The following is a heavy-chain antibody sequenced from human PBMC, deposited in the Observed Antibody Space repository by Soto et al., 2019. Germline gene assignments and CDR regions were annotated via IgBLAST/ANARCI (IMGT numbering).Heavy chain of an antibody. CDR1: GFTFSSYW. Sequence: EVQLVESGGGLVQPAGSLRLSCAASGFTFSSYWMHWVRQAPGKGLVWVSRINSDGSSTSYADSVKGRFTISRDNAKNTLYVQMNSLGADDTAVYYCARDLGGSPLPYYYYYGMDVWGQGTTVTVSS. CDR2: INSDGSST. V-gene: IGHV3-74*01. J-gene: IGHJ6*02. CDR3: ARDLGGSPLPYYYYYGMDV. D-gene: IGHD1-26*01.